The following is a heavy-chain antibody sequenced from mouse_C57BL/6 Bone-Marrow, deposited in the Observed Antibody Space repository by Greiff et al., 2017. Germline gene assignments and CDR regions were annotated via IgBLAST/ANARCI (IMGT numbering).Heavy chain of an antibody. CDR1: GYTFTSYG. V-gene: IGHV1-81*01. CDR2: IYPRSGNT. J-gene: IGHJ1*03. D-gene: IGHD1-1*01. Sequence: VQGVESGAELARPGASVKLSCKASGYTFTSYGISWVKQRTGQGLEWIGEIYPRSGNTYYNEKFKGKATLTADKSSSTAYMQLSSLTSEDSAVYFCARKHYYYGSSSLYWYFDVWGTGTTVTVSS. CDR3: ARKHYYYGSSSLYWYFDV.